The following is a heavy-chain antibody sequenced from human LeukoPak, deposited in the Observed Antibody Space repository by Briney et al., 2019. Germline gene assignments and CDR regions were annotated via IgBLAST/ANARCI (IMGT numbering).Heavy chain of an antibody. CDR1: GFTFSSYG. V-gene: IGHV3-30*18. D-gene: IGHD1-14*01. CDR3: AKEGGLTITGGPYYYGMDV. Sequence: PGGSLRLSCAASGFTFSSYGMHWVRQAPGKGLEWVAVISYDGSNKYYADSVKGRFTISRDNSKNTLYLQMNSLRAEDTAVYYCAKEGGLTITGGPYYYGMDVWGQGTTVTVSS. CDR2: ISYDGSNK. J-gene: IGHJ6*02.